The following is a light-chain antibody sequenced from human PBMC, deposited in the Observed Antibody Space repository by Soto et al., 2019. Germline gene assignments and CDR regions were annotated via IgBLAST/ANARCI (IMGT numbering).Light chain of an antibody. Sequence: DIQMTQSPSSLSASVEDRVIITCRASQSISNHLNWYQQKPGKAPKLLIFAASSLQSGVPSRFSGSRSGPDFTLTISSLQPEDFATYYCQLSYSSPPTFGQGTKVDI. V-gene: IGKV1-39*01. CDR3: QLSYSSPPT. J-gene: IGKJ1*01. CDR2: AAS. CDR1: QSISNH.